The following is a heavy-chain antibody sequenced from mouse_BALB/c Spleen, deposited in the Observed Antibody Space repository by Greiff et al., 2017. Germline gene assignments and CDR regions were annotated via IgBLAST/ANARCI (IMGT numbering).Heavy chain of an antibody. J-gene: IGHJ4*01. V-gene: IGHV14-3*02. CDR2: IDPANGNT. CDR3: ARGSSYGYYAMDY. D-gene: IGHD1-1*01. CDR1: GFNIKDTY. Sequence: EVMLVESGAELVKPGASVKLSCTASGFNIKDTYMHWVKQRPEQGLEWIGRIDPANGNTKYDPKFQGKATITADTSSNTAYLQLSSLTSEDTAVYYCARGSSYGYYAMDYWGQGTSVTVSS.